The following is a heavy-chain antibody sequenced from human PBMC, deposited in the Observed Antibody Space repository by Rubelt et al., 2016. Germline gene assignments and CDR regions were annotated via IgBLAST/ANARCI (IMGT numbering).Heavy chain of an antibody. J-gene: IGHJ4*02. CDR2: INPNSGGT. Sequence: QVQLVQSGAEVKKPGASVKVSCKASGYTFTGYYMHWVRQAPGQGLEWMGWINPNSGGTNYAQKLQGRVARTRDTSISTAYMGLGRLGSEETAVYYCAGFASGGHSSGYLFDYWGQGTLVTVSS. CDR1: GYTFTGYY. CDR3: AGFASGGHSSGYLFDY. D-gene: IGHD3-22*01. V-gene: IGHV1-2*02.